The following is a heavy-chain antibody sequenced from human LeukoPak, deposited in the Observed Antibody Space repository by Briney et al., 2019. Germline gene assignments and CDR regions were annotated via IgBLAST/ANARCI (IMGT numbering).Heavy chain of an antibody. CDR1: GGSISSYY. CDR2: IYYSGST. CDR3: ARVGYSSGHHDTFDI. Sequence: SETLSLTCAVYGGSISSYYWSWIRQSPGKGLEWIGYIYYSGSTNYNPSLKSRVTISVDTSKSQFSLKLISVTAADTAVYYCARVGYSSGHHDTFDIWGQGTMVTVSS. V-gene: IGHV4-59*01. J-gene: IGHJ3*02. D-gene: IGHD6-19*01.